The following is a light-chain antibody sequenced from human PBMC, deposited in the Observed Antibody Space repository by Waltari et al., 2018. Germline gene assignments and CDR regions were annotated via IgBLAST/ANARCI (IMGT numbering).Light chain of an antibody. Sequence: EIVMTQSPATLSLSPGERATLSCRASQSVSSSYLSWYQQKPGQAPRLLIYGASTRATGIPARFSGSGSGTDFTLTISSLQPEDFAVYYCQQRSNWPSFGQGTKVEIK. CDR2: GAS. V-gene: IGKV3D-7*01. J-gene: IGKJ1*01. CDR3: QQRSNWPS. CDR1: QSVSSSY.